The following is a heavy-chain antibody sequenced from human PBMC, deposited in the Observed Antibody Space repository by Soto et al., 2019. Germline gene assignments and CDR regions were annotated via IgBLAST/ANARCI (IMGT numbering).Heavy chain of an antibody. CDR3: ARSIGGSSYYPPDY. Sequence: VPLVESGGGVVQPGGSLRLSCATSGFIFSTYGMQWVRQSPGEGLEWVAVMANDGSYQYYADSVKGRFTISRDNSKNTLYLQMDSLRREDTAVYYCARSIGGSSYYPPDYWGQGTLVTVSS. D-gene: IGHD2-15*01. V-gene: IGHV3-30*03. CDR1: GFIFSTYG. CDR2: MANDGSYQ. J-gene: IGHJ4*02.